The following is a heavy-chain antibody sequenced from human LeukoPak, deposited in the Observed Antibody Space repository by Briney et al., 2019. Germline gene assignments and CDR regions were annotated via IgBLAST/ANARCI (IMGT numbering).Heavy chain of an antibody. J-gene: IGHJ5*02. V-gene: IGHV5-51*01. CDR1: GYSFTCYW. CDR3: ARLEVAYYYDSSGYS. CDR2: IYPGDSDT. D-gene: IGHD3-22*01. Sequence: GESLKISCKGSGYSFTCYWIGWVRQMPGKGLEWMGIIYPGDSDTRYSPSFQGQVTISADKSISTAYLLWSSLKASDTAMYYCARLEVAYYYDSSGYSWGQGTLVTVSS.